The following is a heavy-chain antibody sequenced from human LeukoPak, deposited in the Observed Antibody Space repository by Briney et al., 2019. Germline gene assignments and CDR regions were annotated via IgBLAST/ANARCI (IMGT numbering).Heavy chain of an antibody. J-gene: IGHJ4*02. CDR2: GHSSGRT. V-gene: IGHV4-34*11. D-gene: IGHD3-22*01. CDR3: ARAYKDSSGYQYSFDF. Sequence: PSETLSLTCAVYGGSFSGCYWSWIRQPPGKGLEWIGYGHSSGRTNYNASLKSRATLSVDTSRNDFSLKLTSVTAADTAVYYCARAYKDSSGYQYSFDFWGRGTLVTVSS. CDR1: GGSFSGCY.